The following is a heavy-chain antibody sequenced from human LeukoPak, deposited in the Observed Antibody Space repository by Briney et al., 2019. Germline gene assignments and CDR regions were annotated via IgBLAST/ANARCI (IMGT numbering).Heavy chain of an antibody. V-gene: IGHV4-31*03. Sequence: SETLSLTCTVSGGSISSGGYYWSWIRQHPGKGLEWIGYIYYSGSTYYNPSLKSRVTISVDTSKNQFSLKLSSVTAADTAVYYCARGSYYDSSGYYHFDCWGQGTLVTVSS. J-gene: IGHJ4*02. CDR1: GGSISSGGYY. D-gene: IGHD3-22*01. CDR3: ARGSYYDSSGYYHFDC. CDR2: IYYSGST.